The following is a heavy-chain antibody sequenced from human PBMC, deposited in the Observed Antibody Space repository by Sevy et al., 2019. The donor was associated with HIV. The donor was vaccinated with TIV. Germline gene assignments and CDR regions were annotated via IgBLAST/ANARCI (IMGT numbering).Heavy chain of an antibody. D-gene: IGHD3-3*01. Sequence: SETLSLTCTVSGGSISSYYWSWIRQPPGKGLEWIGYIYNSGSTNYNPSLKSRVTISVDTSKNQFSLKLSSVTAADTAVYYCAKEPRITIFGVVSKGAFDIWGQGTMVTVSS. CDR2: IYNSGST. V-gene: IGHV4-59*01. J-gene: IGHJ3*02. CDR3: AKEPRITIFGVVSKGAFDI. CDR1: GGSISSYY.